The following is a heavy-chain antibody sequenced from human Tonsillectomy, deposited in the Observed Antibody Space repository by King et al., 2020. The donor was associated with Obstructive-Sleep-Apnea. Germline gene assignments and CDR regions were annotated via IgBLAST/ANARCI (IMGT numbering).Heavy chain of an antibody. CDR1: GYSFTSYW. V-gene: IGHV5-51*01. D-gene: IGHD3-10*01. CDR2: IYPGDSDT. CDR3: ARHSFGAWVGELPKYFQH. Sequence: QLVQSGAEVKKPGESLKISCKGSGYSFTSYWIGWVRQMPGKGLEWMGIIYPGDSDTRYSPSFQGQVTISADKSISTAYLQWSSLKASDTAMYYCARHSFGAWVGELPKYFQHWGQGTLVTVSS. J-gene: IGHJ1*01.